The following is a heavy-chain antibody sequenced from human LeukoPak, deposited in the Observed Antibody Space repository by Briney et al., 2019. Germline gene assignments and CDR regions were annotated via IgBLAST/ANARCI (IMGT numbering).Heavy chain of an antibody. J-gene: IGHJ5*02. CDR1: GGSISNYY. V-gene: IGHV4-59*01. D-gene: IGHD1-26*01. CDR3: AREGPSSSGSYLNCFDP. Sequence: SETLSLTRTVSGGSISNYYWSWFRQPPGKGLEWIGYIYYSGSTKYNPSLKSRVTISVDTSKNQFSLKLSSVTAADTAVYYCAREGPSSSGSYLNCFDPWGQGTLVTVSS. CDR2: IYYSGST.